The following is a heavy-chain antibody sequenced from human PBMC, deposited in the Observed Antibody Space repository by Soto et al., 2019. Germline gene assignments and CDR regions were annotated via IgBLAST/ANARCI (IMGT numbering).Heavy chain of an antibody. CDR3: AGDCNGHGCYSKYCP. D-gene: IGHD3-3*01. CDR2: INAGNGDT. J-gene: IGHJ5*02. V-gene: IGHV1-3*01. Sequence: QVQLVQSGAEVKPPGASVRLSCKTSGYTFTSSAVHWVRQAPGQRPEWMGWINAGNGDTRYSQSLQGRVTITRDTSATTAYMDGSSLGSENTAVYFWAGDCNGHGCYSKYCPWGQGTLVTVSS. CDR1: GYTFTSSA.